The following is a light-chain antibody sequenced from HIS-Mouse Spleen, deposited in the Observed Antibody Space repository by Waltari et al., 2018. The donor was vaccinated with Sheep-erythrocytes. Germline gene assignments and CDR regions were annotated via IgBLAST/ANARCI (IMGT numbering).Light chain of an antibody. J-gene: IGLJ1*01. CDR3: CSYAGSYNHV. Sequence: QSALTQPASVSGSPGQSITISCTGTSSAVGGYNYVSWYQHHPGKAPKLMIYDVSKRPSGVPDRFSGSKSGNTASLTISGLQAEDEADYYCCSYAGSYNHVFATGTKVTVL. CDR2: DVS. V-gene: IGLV2-11*01. CDR1: SSAVGGYNY.